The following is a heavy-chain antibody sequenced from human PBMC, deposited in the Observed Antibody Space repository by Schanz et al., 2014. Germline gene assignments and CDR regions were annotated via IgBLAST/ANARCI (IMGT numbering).Heavy chain of an antibody. V-gene: IGHV3-64*01. CDR2: ISSKGDMT. J-gene: IGHJ4*02. Sequence: EVQLVESGGGLVQPGGSLRLSCAASGFTFSTSTMHWVRQAPGKGLEYVSSISSKGDMTFYGNSVKGRFTISRDNSKNTLYLQLGSLSAEATAVYFCARDNRYYLFDYWGQGALVTVSS. D-gene: IGHD3-16*02. CDR1: GFTFSTST. CDR3: ARDNRYYLFDY.